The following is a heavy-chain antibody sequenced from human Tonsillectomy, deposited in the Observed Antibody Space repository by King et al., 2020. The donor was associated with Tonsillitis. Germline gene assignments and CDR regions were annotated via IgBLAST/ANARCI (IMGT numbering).Heavy chain of an antibody. V-gene: IGHV3-48*02. CDR1: GFTFSSYS. J-gene: IGHJ4*02. D-gene: IGHD1-26*01. CDR2: ISSSSSTI. Sequence: VQLVESGGGLVQPGGSLRLSCAASGFTFSSYSMNWVRQAPGKGLEWVSYISSSSSTIYYADSVKGRFTISRDNAKNSLYLQMNSLRDEDTAVYYCARGSLYSGGYGLTWDYWGQGTLVTVSS. CDR3: ARGSLYSGGYGLTWDY.